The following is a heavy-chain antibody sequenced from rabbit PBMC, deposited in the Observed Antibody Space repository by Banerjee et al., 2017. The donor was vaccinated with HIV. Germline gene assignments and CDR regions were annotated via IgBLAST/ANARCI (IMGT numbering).Heavy chain of an antibody. D-gene: IGHD2-1*01. CDR1: GIDFSRYYM. J-gene: IGHJ4*01. V-gene: IGHV1S45*01. CDR3: ARSGGDASYFDL. CDR2: IKSGGIW. Sequence: QQQLEESGGGLVKPGGTLTLTCKASGIDFSRYYMSWVRQAPGEGLEYIGFIKSGGIWYASWAKGRFTISKTSSTTVTLQMTSLTAADTATYFCARSGGDASYFDLWGPGTLVTVS.